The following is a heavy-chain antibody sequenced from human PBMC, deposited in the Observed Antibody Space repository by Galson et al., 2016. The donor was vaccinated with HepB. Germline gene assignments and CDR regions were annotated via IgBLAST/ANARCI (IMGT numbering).Heavy chain of an antibody. CDR1: GFTFSRHW. CDR3: RIGAAGIDY. Sequence: SLRLSCAASGFTFSRHWMHWVRQAPGKGLVCVSRLKSDGSSTYYADSVTGRFTISRDNAKNTLYLQVNSLTAEDTAVYYCRIGAAGIDYWVQGTLVTVSS. CDR2: LKSDGSST. D-gene: IGHD6-13*01. J-gene: IGHJ4*02. V-gene: IGHV3-74*01.